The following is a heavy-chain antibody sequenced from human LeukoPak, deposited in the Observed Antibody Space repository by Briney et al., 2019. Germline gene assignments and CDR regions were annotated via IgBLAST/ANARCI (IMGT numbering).Heavy chain of an antibody. CDR1: GYSFSSYA. CDR2: ISGSGAPT. CDR3: VKNLRLVISVAGTPRDAFDI. J-gene: IGHJ3*02. Sequence: GRCQRLSCAASGYSFSSYAMRWVRHASGKGLEWVSFISGSGAPTYYIDSVKGRFTISRDNSQNTVYLQMNTLTDEDTAVYYCVKNLRLVISVAGTPRDAFDIWGQGTVVTVSS. V-gene: IGHV3-23*01. D-gene: IGHD6-19*01.